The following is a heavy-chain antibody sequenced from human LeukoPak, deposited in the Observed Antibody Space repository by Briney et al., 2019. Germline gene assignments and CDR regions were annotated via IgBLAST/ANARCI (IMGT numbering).Heavy chain of an antibody. CDR3: ARDPLDSSGYYYGGSFDY. CDR2: LSSDGRNK. Sequence: GRSLRLSCAASGFPFSTYSMHWVRQAPGKGLEWVAVLSSDGRNKDYADSVKGRFTISRDNSKNTLYLQMNSLRDEDTGVYYCARDPLDSSGYYYGGSFDYWGQGTLVIVSS. J-gene: IGHJ4*02. D-gene: IGHD3-22*01. CDR1: GFPFSTYS. V-gene: IGHV3-30*04.